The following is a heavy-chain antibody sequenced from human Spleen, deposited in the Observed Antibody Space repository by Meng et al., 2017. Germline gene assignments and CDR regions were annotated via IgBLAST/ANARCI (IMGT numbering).Heavy chain of an antibody. V-gene: IGHV3-15*01. CDR1: GLTVNKKF. J-gene: IGHJ4*01. CDR3: PGHVDY. CDR2: MKSNVDGGTV. Sequence: GESLKISCAASGLTVNKKFMTWVRQAPGKGLEWIGRMKSNVDGGTVDYAAAVKGRFFISRDDSENTFYLQMNSLKTEDTAVYYCPGHVDYWGHGTLVTVSS.